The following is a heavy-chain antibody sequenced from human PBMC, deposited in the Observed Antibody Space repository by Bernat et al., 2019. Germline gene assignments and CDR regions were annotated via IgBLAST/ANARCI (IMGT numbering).Heavy chain of an antibody. CDR1: GGSISSSSYY. CDR2: IYYRGST. CDR3: ARLLYDRSGYYYFDY. Sequence: QLQLQESGPGLVKPSETLSLTCTVSGGSISSSSYYWGWIRQPPGKGLEWIASIYYRGSTYYNPSLKSQVTMSVDTSKNQFSLKLSSVTASDTAVYYCARLLYDRSGYYYFDYWGQGTLVTVSS. V-gene: IGHV4-39*01. D-gene: IGHD3-22*01. J-gene: IGHJ4*02.